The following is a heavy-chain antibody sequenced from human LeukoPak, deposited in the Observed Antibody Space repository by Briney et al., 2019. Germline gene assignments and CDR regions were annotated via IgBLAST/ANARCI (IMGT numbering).Heavy chain of an antibody. CDR3: AKGGPGATPTPESYYFDY. J-gene: IGHJ4*02. CDR1: GFTFSTYG. D-gene: IGHD3-10*01. CDR2: TRLDGRKE. V-gene: IGHV3-30*02. Sequence: GGSLRLSCAASGFTFSTYGMHWVRQAPGKGLEWVAFTRLDGRKESYGDSVKGRFTISRDNSKNTLYLQMNSLRAEATAAYYCAKGGPGATPTPESYYFDYWGQGTLVTVSS.